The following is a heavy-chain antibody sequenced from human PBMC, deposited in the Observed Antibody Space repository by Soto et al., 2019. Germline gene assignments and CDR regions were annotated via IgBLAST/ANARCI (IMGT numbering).Heavy chain of an antibody. J-gene: IGHJ6*02. V-gene: IGHV3-72*01. D-gene: IGHD6-19*01. CDR1: GLIFSDYH. Sequence: EVQLVESGGGLVQPGGSLRLSCAASGLIFSDYHMDWVRQAPGKGLEWVGRIRRKANSYTTEYAASVKGRFTISRADSTNSLYLQMNSLKSEDTAVYYCAMLGGWSGGSSGMDVWGQGTTVTVSS. CDR3: AMLGGWSGGSSGMDV. CDR2: IRRKANSYTT.